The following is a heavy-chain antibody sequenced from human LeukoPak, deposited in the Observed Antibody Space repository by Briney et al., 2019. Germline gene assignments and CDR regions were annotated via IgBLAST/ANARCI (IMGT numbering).Heavy chain of an antibody. V-gene: IGHV4-59*08. D-gene: IGHD1-26*01. J-gene: IGHJ4*02. CDR3: ARRRERRRTDRFDYFDY. CDR1: GGSISSYF. Sequence: QPSETLSLTCTVSGGSISSYFWSWFRQPPGKGLEWIGYISYSGSTNYNPSLKSRITISLDTSKNQFSLKLSSVTAADTAVYYCARRRERRRTDRFDYFDYWGQGALVAVSS. CDR2: ISYSGST.